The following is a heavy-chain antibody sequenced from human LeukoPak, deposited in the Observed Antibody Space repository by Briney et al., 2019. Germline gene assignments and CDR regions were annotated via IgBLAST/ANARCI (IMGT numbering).Heavy chain of an antibody. CDR1: GGSISSSSYY. D-gene: IGHD3-10*01. CDR2: IHSSGST. V-gene: IGHV4-39*07. J-gene: IGHJ5*02. CDR3: ARDSMVRGVITTRWFDP. Sequence: SETLSLTCTVSGGSISSSSYYWGWIRRPPGKGLEWIGSIHSSGSTYYNPSLKSRVTISVGTSKNQFSLKLTSMTAADTAVYYCARDSMVRGVITTRWFDPWGQGTLVTVSS.